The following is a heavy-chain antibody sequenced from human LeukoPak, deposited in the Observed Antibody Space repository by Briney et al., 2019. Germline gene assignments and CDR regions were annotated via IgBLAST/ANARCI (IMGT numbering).Heavy chain of an antibody. V-gene: IGHV5-51*01. CDR1: GYSFPNYW. D-gene: IGHD1-26*01. CDR3: VRPSIVGAFDAFDK. Sequence: GESLKISCKGSGYSFPNYWIGWVRQMPGKGLEGMGIIYPGDSDTRYSPSFQGQVTISADKSISTAYLQWRSLKTSDTAMYYFVRPSIVGAFDAFDKWGQGTMVTVSS. CDR2: IYPGDSDT. J-gene: IGHJ3*02.